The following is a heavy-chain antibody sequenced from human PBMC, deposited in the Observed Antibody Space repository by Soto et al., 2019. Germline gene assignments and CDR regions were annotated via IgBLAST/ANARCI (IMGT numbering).Heavy chain of an antibody. V-gene: IGHV4-39*01. CDR1: GASISSSTYY. CDR3: VGGRREEVCSVGTCYFRF. CDR2: MLYSGSS. D-gene: IGHD1-26*01. Sequence: LSETLSLTCTVSGASISSSTYYWGWIRQPPGKGLEWIASMLYSGSSYYNPSLNSRVTISADTSRNQFSLDLSSLTAADTAVYYFVGGRREEVCSVGTCYFRFWGQETLVTVS. J-gene: IGHJ4*02.